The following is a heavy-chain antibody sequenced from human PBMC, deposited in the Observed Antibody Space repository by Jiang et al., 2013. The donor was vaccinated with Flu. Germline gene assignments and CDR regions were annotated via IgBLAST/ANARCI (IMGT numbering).Heavy chain of an antibody. J-gene: IGHJ4*02. D-gene: IGHD1-26*01. V-gene: IGHV4-31*03. CDR3: ARLNTPDVGYVDY. Sequence: YGSGLVKPSQTLSLTCTVSGGSISGGGYYWSWIRQHPGKGLEWIGYIYYSGSTYYNPSLKSRVTISVDTSKNQFSLKLSSVTAADTAVYYCARLNTPDVGYVDYVGPGNPGHRLL. CDR2: IYYSGST. CDR1: GGSISGGGYY.